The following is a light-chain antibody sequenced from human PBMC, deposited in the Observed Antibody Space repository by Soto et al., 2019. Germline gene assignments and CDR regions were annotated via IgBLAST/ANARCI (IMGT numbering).Light chain of an antibody. V-gene: IGKV3-15*01. CDR2: GAS. CDR1: QSISSN. Sequence: ERVMTQSPATLSVSPGGRATLSCRASQSISSNLAWYQQKPGQAPRLLIYGASTRATGIPARFGGSGSGTEFTLTITILQSEHFAVYCCQQYNFWPLSFGGGTHVQIK. J-gene: IGKJ4*01. CDR3: QQYNFWPLS.